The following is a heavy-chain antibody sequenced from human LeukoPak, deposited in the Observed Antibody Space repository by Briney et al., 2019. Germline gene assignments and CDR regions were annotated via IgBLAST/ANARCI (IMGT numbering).Heavy chain of an antibody. Sequence: GGSLRLSCTASGFTFGDYAMSWVRQAPGKGLEWVGFIRSKAYGGTTEYAASVKGRFTISRDDSKSIAYLQMNSLKNEDTAVYYCTRSDLWNPIDYWGQGTLVTVSS. J-gene: IGHJ4*02. CDR3: TRSDLWNPIDY. CDR1: GFTFGDYA. D-gene: IGHD3-10*01. CDR2: IRSKAYGGTT. V-gene: IGHV3-49*04.